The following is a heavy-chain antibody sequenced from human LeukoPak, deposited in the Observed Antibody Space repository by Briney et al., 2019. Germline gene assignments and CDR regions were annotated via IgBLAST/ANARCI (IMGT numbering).Heavy chain of an antibody. CDR2: ISDSGHTK. Sequence: TGGSLRLSCAASGFTLSPYAMNWVRQAPGKGLEWIAFISDSGHTKYNADSVKGRFTISRDNAKNSVFLQMNSLRDEDTAVYYCARKELEGSWLDPRGQGTLVTVTS. CDR1: GFTLSPYA. V-gene: IGHV3-48*02. D-gene: IGHD3-3*01. J-gene: IGHJ5*02. CDR3: ARKELEGSWLDP.